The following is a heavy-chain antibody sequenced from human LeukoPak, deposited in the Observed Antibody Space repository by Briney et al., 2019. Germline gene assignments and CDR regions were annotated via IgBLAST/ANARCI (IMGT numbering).Heavy chain of an antibody. J-gene: IGHJ6*03. Sequence: GGSLRLSCAASGFTFSSYSMNWVRQAPGKGLEWVSSISSSSSYIYYADSVKGRFTISRDNAKNSLYLQMNSLRAEDTAVYYCARDANLKWGYYYKAKYYYYMDVWGKGTTVTISS. CDR1: GFTFSSYS. D-gene: IGHD3-22*01. CDR3: ARDANLKWGYYYKAKYYYYMDV. CDR2: ISSSSSYI. V-gene: IGHV3-21*01.